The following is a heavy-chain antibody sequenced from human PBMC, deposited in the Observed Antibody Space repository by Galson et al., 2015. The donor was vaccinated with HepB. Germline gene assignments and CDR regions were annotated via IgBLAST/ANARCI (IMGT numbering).Heavy chain of an antibody. CDR3: ARGDSTGYLVY. D-gene: IGHD3-22*01. CDR1: GYTFTSYA. CDR2: INPNTGSP. J-gene: IGHJ4*02. V-gene: IGHV7-4-1*02. Sequence: VKVSCKASGYTFTSYAMNWVRQAPGQGLEWMGWINPNTGSPIYAQGFTGRFVFSLDTSVSTAYLQISSLKAEDTAVYYCARGDSTGYLVYWGQGTLVTVSS.